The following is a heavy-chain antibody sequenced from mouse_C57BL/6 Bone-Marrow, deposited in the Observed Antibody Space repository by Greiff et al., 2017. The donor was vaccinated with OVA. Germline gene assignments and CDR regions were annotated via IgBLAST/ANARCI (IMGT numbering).Heavy chain of an antibody. Sequence: QVQLQQSGAELARPGASVKLSCKASGYTFTSYGISWVKQRTGQGLEWIGEIYPRSGNTYYNEKFKGKATLTADKSSSTAYMELRSLTSEDSAVYFCAREGNDGYYVAWFAYWGQGTLVTVSA. J-gene: IGHJ3*01. CDR1: GYTFTSYG. V-gene: IGHV1-81*01. CDR3: AREGNDGYYVAWFAY. D-gene: IGHD2-3*01. CDR2: IYPRSGNT.